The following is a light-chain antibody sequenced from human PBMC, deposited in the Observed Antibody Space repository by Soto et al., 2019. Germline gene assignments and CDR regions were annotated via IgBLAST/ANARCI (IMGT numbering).Light chain of an antibody. J-gene: IGKJ1*01. Sequence: DIEMTQSPSSLSASVGDRVTITCRASQGIGNDLGWYQQKPGEAPRRLIFAAPSLQSGVPSRFSGSASGTEFTLTISSLQPDDFATYYCLQHNSYPRTFGQGTKVEIK. CDR3: LQHNSYPRT. CDR2: AAP. CDR1: QGIGND. V-gene: IGKV1-17*01.